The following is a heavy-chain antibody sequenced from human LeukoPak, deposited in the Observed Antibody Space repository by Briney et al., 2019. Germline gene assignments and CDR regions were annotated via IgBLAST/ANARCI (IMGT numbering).Heavy chain of an antibody. CDR1: GYTFTGYY. Sequence: ASVKVSCKASGYTFTGYYMHWVRQAPGQGLEWMGWINPNSGGTNYAQKFQGRVTMTRDTSISTAYVELSSLRSEDTAVYYCATTPTVWFGELAPFDPWGQGTLVTVSS. D-gene: IGHD3-10*01. J-gene: IGHJ5*02. V-gene: IGHV1-2*02. CDR3: ATTPTVWFGELAPFDP. CDR2: INPNSGGT.